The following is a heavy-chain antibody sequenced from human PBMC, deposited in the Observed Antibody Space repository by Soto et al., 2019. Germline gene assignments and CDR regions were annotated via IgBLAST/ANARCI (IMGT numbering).Heavy chain of an antibody. Sequence: QVQLQESGPGLVKPSQTLSVTCTVSGGSISSGGYYWSWIRQHPGKGLEWIGYIYYSGSTYYNPSLKSRVTISVDTSKNQFSLKLSSVTAADTAVYYCARGREKSGYYIFDYWGQGTLVTVSS. V-gene: IGHV4-31*03. J-gene: IGHJ4*02. D-gene: IGHD3-22*01. CDR1: GGSISSGGYY. CDR3: ARGREKSGYYIFDY. CDR2: IYYSGST.